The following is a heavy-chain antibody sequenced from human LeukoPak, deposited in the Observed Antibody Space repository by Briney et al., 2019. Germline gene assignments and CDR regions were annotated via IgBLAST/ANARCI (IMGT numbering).Heavy chain of an antibody. CDR1: GFTFSGYW. V-gene: IGHV3-7*01. J-gene: IGHJ1*01. D-gene: IGHD6-13*01. CDR2: INQDGSEK. CDR3: ARESTAGYNSSWYGFRN. Sequence: GGSLRLSCAASGFTFSGYWMSWVRQAPGKGLEWVANINQDGSEKYYVDSVKGRFTISRDDAKNSLFLQMGSLRVEDTAVYYCARESTAGYNSSWYGFRNWGQGTLVSVSS.